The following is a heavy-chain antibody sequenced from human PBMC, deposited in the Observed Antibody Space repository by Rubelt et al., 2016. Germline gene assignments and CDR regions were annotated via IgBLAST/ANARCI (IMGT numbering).Heavy chain of an antibody. CDR2: IIPILGIA. Sequence: QVQLVQSGAEVKKPGSSVKVSCKASGGTFSSYAISWVRQALGQGLEWMGRIIPILGIANYAQKFQGRVTITADESTSTAYMELSSLRSEDTAVYYCARDFLEWSDAFDIWGQGTMVTVSS. CDR1: GGTFSSYA. CDR3: ARDFLEWSDAFDI. D-gene: IGHD3-3*01. V-gene: IGHV1-69*04. J-gene: IGHJ3*02.